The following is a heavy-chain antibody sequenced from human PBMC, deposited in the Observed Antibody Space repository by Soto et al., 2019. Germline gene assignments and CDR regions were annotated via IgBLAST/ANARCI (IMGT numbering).Heavy chain of an antibody. D-gene: IGHD3-16*01. CDR1: GYIFVNYG. V-gene: IGHV1-18*01. CDR2: ISPYSGNT. Sequence: QVQLVQSGDEVRKPGSSVKVSCKASGYIFVNYGIAWVRQAPGQGLEWMGWISPYSGNTHYASKVQGRLTMTTGTATGTAYMDMGSLTSDDAAVYYCAMVDNYVTPAPQDVWGQGTTVTVSS. CDR3: AMVDNYVTPAPQDV. J-gene: IGHJ6*02.